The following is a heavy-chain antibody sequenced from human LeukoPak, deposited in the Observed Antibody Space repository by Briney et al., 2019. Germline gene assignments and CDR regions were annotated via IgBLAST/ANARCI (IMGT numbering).Heavy chain of an antibody. CDR3: ARAITVVDSY. J-gene: IGHJ4*02. Sequence: PGGSLRLSCAASAFTFNRYWMNWVRQAPGKGLEWVAGIDGDGTEKYYVESVKGRFTISRDNAKKSVYLQMNSLRADDTAVYYCARAITVVDSYWGQGTLVTVS. D-gene: IGHD2-2*01. V-gene: IGHV3-7*01. CDR2: IDGDGTEK. CDR1: AFTFNRYW.